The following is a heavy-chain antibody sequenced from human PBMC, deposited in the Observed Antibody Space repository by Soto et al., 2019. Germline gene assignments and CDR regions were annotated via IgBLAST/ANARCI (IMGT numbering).Heavy chain of an antibody. CDR1: GYTFTGYY. CDR3: ARGAARPGYYYYYGMDV. J-gene: IGHJ6*02. V-gene: IGHV1-2*04. D-gene: IGHD6-6*01. CDR2: INPNSGGT. Sequence: ASVKVSCKASGYTFTGYYMHWVRQAPGQGLGWMGWINPNSGGTNYAQKFQGWVTMTRDTSISTAYMELSRLRSDDTAVYYCARGAARPGYYYYYGMDVWGQGTTVTVSS.